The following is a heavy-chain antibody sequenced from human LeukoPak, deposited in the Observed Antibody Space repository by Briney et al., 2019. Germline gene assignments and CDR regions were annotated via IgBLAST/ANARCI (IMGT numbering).Heavy chain of an antibody. J-gene: IGHJ6*03. CDR3: ARGTKYSSSVYYYYYYMDV. D-gene: IGHD6-6*01. CDR1: GYTFTGYY. Sequence: ASVKVSCKASGYTFTGYYMHWVRQAPGQGLEWMGWINPHSGGTNYAQKFQGRVTMTRDTSISTAYMELSRLRSDDTAVYYCARGTKYSSSVYYYYYYMDVWGKGTTVTVSS. CDR2: INPHSGGT. V-gene: IGHV1-2*02.